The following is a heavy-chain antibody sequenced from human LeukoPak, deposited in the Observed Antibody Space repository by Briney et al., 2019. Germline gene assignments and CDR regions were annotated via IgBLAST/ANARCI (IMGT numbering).Heavy chain of an antibody. J-gene: IGHJ4*02. Sequence: GGSLRLSCAASGFTFSSYAMSWVRQAPGKGLEWVSAISGSGGSTYYADSVKGRFTISRDNSKNTLYLQMNSLRAEDTAVYYCAKAHLGHCSSTSCSEGDWGQGTLVTVSS. CDR1: GFTFSSYA. CDR3: AKAHLGHCSSTSCSEGD. D-gene: IGHD2-2*01. CDR2: ISGSGGST. V-gene: IGHV3-23*01.